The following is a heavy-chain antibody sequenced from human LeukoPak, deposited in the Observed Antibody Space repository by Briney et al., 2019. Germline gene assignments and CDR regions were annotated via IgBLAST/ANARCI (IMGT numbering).Heavy chain of an antibody. CDR1: GFTFSSYS. V-gene: IGHV3-21*01. D-gene: IGHD2-15*01. J-gene: IGHJ5*02. CDR2: ISSISSYI. CDR3: ARDSGGRGWFDP. Sequence: GGSLRLSCAASGFTFSSYSMNWVRQAPGKGLEWVSSISSISSYIYYADSVKGRFTISRDNAKNSLYLQMNSLGDEDTAVYYCARDSGGRGWFDPWGQGTLVTVSS.